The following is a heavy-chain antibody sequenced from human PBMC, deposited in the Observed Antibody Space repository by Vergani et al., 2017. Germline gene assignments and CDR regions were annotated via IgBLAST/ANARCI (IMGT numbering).Heavy chain of an antibody. CDR2: IYTSGST. CDR1: GGSLSSGRYY. Sequence: QVQLQESGPGLVKPSQTLSLTCTVSGGSLSSGRYYWSWIRQPAGKGLAWIGRIYTSGSTNYNPSLKSRVTISVDTSKNQFSLKLSSVTAADTAVYYCAGGRRSGSYYGLDYWGQGTLVTVSS. J-gene: IGHJ4*02. D-gene: IGHD1-26*01. CDR3: AGGRRSGSYYGLDY. V-gene: IGHV4-61*02.